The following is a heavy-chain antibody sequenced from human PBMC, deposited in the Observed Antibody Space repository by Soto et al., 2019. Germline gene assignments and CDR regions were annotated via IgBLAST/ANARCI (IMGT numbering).Heavy chain of an antibody. D-gene: IGHD5-12*01. CDR3: AREGSGYNF. Sequence: SVNVSCKASGGSFSNFCISWVRQAPGQGLECMGGIVPVFGRPNYAQRFRGRLTITADESTSTGYMELISLRSDDTAVYYCAREGSGYNFWGQGTQVTVS. J-gene: IGHJ4*02. CDR2: IVPVFGRP. V-gene: IGHV1-69*13. CDR1: GGSFSNFC.